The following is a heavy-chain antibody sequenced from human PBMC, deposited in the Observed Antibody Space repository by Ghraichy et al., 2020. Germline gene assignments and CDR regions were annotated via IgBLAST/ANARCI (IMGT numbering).Heavy chain of an antibody. CDR2: IYYSGST. D-gene: IGHD2-2*01. V-gene: IGHV4-39*01. J-gene: IGHJ4*02. CDR1: GGSISSSSYY. Sequence: TLSLTCTVSGGSISSSSYYWGWIRQPPGKGLEWIGSIYYSGSTYYNPSLKSRVTISVDTSKNQFSLKLSSVTAADTAVYYCARRRSTSFLDYWGQGTLVTVSS. CDR3: ARRRSTSFLDY.